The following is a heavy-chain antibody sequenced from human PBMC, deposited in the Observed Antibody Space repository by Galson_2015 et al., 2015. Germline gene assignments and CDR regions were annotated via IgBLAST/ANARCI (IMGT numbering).Heavy chain of an antibody. V-gene: IGHV3-30-3*01. J-gene: IGHJ6*02. CDR2: ISYDGSNK. CDR3: ARTVYNYYYYYCMDV. CDR1: GFTFSSYA. D-gene: IGHD1-14*01. Sequence: SLRLSCAASGFTFSSYAMHWVRQAPGKGLEWVADISYDGSNKYYADSVKGRFTISRDNSKNTLYLQMNSLRAEDTAVYYCARTVYNYYYYYCMDVWGQGTTVTVSS.